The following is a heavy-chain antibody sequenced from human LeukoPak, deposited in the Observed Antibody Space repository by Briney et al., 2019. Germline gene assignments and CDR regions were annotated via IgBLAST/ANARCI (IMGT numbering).Heavy chain of an antibody. D-gene: IGHD3-22*01. CDR3: AATTHYYDSSGYFRWFDP. CDR1: GNTLTELS. CDR2: FDSEDGET. V-gene: IGHV1-24*01. Sequence: ASVKVSCKVSGNTLTELSMHWVRQAPGKGLEWMGGFDSEDGETVYAQNFQGRVTTTEDTFTDTAYMELTSLGSEDTAVYYCAATTHYYDSSGYFRWFDPWGQGTLVTVSS. J-gene: IGHJ5*02.